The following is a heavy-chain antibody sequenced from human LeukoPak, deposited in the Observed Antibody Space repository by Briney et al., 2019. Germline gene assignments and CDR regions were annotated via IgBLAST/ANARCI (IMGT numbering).Heavy chain of an antibody. CDR3: AKGPNFGSWRAVDY. Sequence: GGSLRLSCAASDSSFRSHDMSWVRQTLEKGLEWVSSIAGDGASFYADSVRGRFTISRDKSQNILYLQMNSLRADDTAIYYCAKGPNFGSWRAVDYWGQGSLVTVSS. J-gene: IGHJ4*02. CDR1: DSSFRSHD. V-gene: IGHV3-23*01. D-gene: IGHD3-10*01. CDR2: IAGDGAS.